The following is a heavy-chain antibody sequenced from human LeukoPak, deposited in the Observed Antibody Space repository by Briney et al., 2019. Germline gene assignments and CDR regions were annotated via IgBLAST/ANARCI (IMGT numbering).Heavy chain of an antibody. J-gene: IGHJ4*02. Sequence: GGSLRLSCAASGFTFSIYSINWVRQAPGKGLEWVSSINSDSSHIYYRDSLEGRFTLSRDNAKKSVYLQMDSLRAEDTAVYYCARDYSGLSVLNDYWGQGTLVTVSS. CDR2: INSDSSHI. V-gene: IGHV3-21*01. CDR1: GFTFSIYS. D-gene: IGHD3-10*01. CDR3: ARDYSGLSVLNDY.